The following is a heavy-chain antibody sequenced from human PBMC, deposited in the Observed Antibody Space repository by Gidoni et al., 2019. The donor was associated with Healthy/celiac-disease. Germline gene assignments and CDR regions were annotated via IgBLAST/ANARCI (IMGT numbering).Heavy chain of an antibody. CDR2: ISSSSSYT. Sequence: QVQLVESGGGLVKPGGSLRLSCAASGFTFSDYYMSWIRQAPGKGLEWVSYISSSSSYTNYADSVKGRFTISRDNAKNSLYLQMNSLRAEDTAVYYCARDDSSGYYYAWVYWGQGTLVTVSS. J-gene: IGHJ4*02. V-gene: IGHV3-11*05. CDR1: GFTFSDYY. D-gene: IGHD3-22*01. CDR3: ARDDSSGYYYAWVY.